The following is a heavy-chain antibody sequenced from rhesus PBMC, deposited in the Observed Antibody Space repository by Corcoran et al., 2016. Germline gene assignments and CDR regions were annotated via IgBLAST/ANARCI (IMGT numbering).Heavy chain of an antibody. Sequence: QVQLQESGPGLVKPSETLSLTCAVSGGSFSRYWWSWVRQPPGKGLEWIGEINGNSGSTNYNPSLKSRVTLSNDASKKQFSLRLSSVTAADTAVYYCASVLRGLSYFDDWGQGVLVTVSS. V-gene: IGHV4-80*01. J-gene: IGHJ4*01. CDR3: ASVLRGLSYFDD. CDR1: GGSFSRYW. CDR2: INGNSGST.